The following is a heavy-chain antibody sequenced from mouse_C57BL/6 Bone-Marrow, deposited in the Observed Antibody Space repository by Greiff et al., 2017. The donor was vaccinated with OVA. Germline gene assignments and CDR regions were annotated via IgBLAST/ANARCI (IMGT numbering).Heavy chain of an antibody. CDR3: ANNYLFAY. Sequence: VQLQQSGPELVKPGASVKISCKASGYTFTDYYMNWVEQSHGKSLEWIGDINPNNGGTSYNQKFKGKATLTVDKSSSTAYMELRSLTSEDSAVYYCANNYLFAYWGQGTLVTVSA. CDR1: GYTFTDYY. CDR2: INPNNGGT. D-gene: IGHD1-3*01. J-gene: IGHJ3*01. V-gene: IGHV1-26*01.